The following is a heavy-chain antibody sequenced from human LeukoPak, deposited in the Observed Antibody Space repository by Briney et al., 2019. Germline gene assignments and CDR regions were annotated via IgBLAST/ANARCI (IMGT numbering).Heavy chain of an antibody. CDR3: ARSSDSSGYPGGY. D-gene: IGHD3-22*01. CDR2: IYYSGST. J-gene: IGHJ4*02. V-gene: IGHV4-39*07. Sequence: SETLSLTCTVSGGSISSSSYYWGWIRQPPGKGLEWIGSIYYSGSTNYNPSLKSRVTISVDTSKNQFSLKLSSVTAADTAVYYCARSSDSSGYPGGYWGQGTLVTVSS. CDR1: GGSISSSSYY.